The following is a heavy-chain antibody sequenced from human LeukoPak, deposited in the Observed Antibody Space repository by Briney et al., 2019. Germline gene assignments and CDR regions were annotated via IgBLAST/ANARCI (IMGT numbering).Heavy chain of an antibody. CDR3: ARVDGDYVMADAFDI. Sequence: SETLSLTCTVSGGSISSGGYSWSWIRQPPGKGLEWIGYIYHSGSTYYNPSLKSRVTISVDRSKNQFSLKLSSVTAADTAVYYCARVDGDYVMADAFDIWGQGTMVTVSS. J-gene: IGHJ3*02. CDR1: GGSISSGGYS. V-gene: IGHV4-30-2*01. D-gene: IGHD4-17*01. CDR2: IYHSGST.